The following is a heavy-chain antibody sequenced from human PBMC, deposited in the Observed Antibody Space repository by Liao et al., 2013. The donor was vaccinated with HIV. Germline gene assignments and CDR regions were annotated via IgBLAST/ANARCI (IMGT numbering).Heavy chain of an antibody. D-gene: IGHD6-19*01. J-gene: IGHJ3*02. Sequence: QVQQQQWGARLLKPSETLSLTCDVYGESFSDHRWGWVRQPPGKVMEWIGEITQSGSTDYNPSLKSRVTISGDISLRLTSVSAADTAVYYCAKVRQWLASGGEAFDIWGHGTVVIVSS. CDR2: ITQSGST. V-gene: IGHV4-34*02. CDR3: AKVRQWLASGGEAFDI. CDR1: GESFSDHR.